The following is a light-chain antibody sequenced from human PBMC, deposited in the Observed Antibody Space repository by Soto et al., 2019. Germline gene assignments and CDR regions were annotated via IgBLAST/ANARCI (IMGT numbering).Light chain of an antibody. V-gene: IGLV4-69*01. J-gene: IGLJ2*01. Sequence: PVLTQSPSASASLGASVKLTCTLSSGHSSYAIAWHQKQPEKGPRFFMKVNRDGSHFKGDGIPDRFSGSSSGAERYLPISSLQSEDEADNYGQTWGTGLVVFGGGTQLTVL. CDR3: QTWGTGLVV. CDR1: SGHSSYA. CDR2: VNRDGSH.